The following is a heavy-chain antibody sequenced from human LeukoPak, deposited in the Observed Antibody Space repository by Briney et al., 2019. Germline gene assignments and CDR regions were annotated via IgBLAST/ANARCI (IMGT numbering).Heavy chain of an antibody. Sequence: SETLSLTCAVSGYSISSGYYWGWVRQPPGKGLEWIGSITHSGTTYYNPSLRSRVTISVDTSKSQFSLKLSSATAADTAVYYCARHAGGVLSAFDPWGQGTLVTVSS. J-gene: IGHJ5*02. CDR3: ARHAGGVLSAFDP. D-gene: IGHD1-14*01. V-gene: IGHV4-38-2*01. CDR1: GYSISSGYY. CDR2: ITHSGTT.